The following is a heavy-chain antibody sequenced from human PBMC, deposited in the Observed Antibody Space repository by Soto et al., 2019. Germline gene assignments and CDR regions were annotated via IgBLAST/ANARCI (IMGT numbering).Heavy chain of an antibody. V-gene: IGHV1-69*02. D-gene: IGHD2-21*01. J-gene: IGHJ6*03. CDR1: GGSFTSYS. Sequence: QVQLVQSGAELKKPGSSVKVSCEASGGSFTSYSFTWVRQAPGQGLEWMGRIIPIQGKANYALKFQDRVTITADRSMRTVYMELTSLRPEDTAVYFCAKSLLFVDHGYMDVWGKGTTVTVCS. CDR3: AKSLLFVDHGYMDV. CDR2: IIPIQGKA.